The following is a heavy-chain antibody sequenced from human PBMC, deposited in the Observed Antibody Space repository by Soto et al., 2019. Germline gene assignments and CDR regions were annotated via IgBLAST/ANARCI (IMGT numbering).Heavy chain of an antibody. D-gene: IGHD2-21*01. CDR1: GYAFGDYD. Sequence: QVQLVQSGAEVQRPGASVKVSCRASGYAFGDYDISWVRQAPGQGLEWMGWMNPNSANTGYAQKFQGRVSMPREMPISTAYMQLTRLRPENTPIYYCARMATYVTLNWFDPWGQGALVTVSS. J-gene: IGHJ5*02. V-gene: IGHV1-8*01. CDR2: MNPNSANT. CDR3: ARMATYVTLNWFDP.